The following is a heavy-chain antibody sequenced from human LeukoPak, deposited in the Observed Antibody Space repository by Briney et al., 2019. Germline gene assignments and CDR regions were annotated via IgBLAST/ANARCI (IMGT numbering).Heavy chain of an antibody. CDR1: GGSFSGYY. CDR2: INHSGST. CDR3: ATSSGYYDY. V-gene: IGHV4-34*01. J-gene: IGHJ4*02. Sequence: PSETLSLTCAVYGGSFSGYYWSWIPQPPAKGLEWIGEINHSGSTNYNPSLKSRVTISVDTSKCEFSLKLSSVTAADMAVYYCATSSGYYDYWGQGTLVTVS. D-gene: IGHD3-22*01.